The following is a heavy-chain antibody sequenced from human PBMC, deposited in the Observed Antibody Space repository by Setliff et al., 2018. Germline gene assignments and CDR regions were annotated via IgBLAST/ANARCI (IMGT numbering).Heavy chain of an antibody. V-gene: IGHV4-34*01. Sequence: PSETLSLTCAVYGGSFSTYYWIWIRQPPGKGLEWIGEINHSGSTNYNPSLKSRGTISVDTSKNQFSLKLSSVTAADTAVYYCASEPSDSSSWPVIGYWGQGTLVTVSS. D-gene: IGHD6-13*01. CDR2: INHSGST. J-gene: IGHJ4*02. CDR3: ASEPSDSSSWPVIGY. CDR1: GGSFSTYY.